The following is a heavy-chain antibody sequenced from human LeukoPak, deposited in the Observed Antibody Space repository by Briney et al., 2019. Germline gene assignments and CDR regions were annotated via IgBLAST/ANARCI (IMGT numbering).Heavy chain of an antibody. CDR3: AKGASRLYNWNFDY. Sequence: FIRYDGSNKYYADSVKGRFTISRDNSKNTLYLQMNSLRAEDTAVYYCAKGASRLYNWNFDYWGQGTLVTVSS. V-gene: IGHV3-30*02. CDR2: IRYDGSNK. D-gene: IGHD1-20*01. J-gene: IGHJ4*02.